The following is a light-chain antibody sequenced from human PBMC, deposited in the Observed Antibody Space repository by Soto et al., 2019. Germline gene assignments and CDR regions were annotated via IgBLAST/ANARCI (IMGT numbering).Light chain of an antibody. V-gene: IGKV1-17*01. CDR2: AAS. J-gene: IGKJ4*01. CDR3: LQQSSYPPLT. Sequence: DIQVTQSPSSLSASVEDRVTITCRASQGMRNDLGWYQQKPGKAPKRLIYAASSLQSGVPSRFSGSGSGTEFTLAVSSLQPEDFATYYCLQQSSYPPLTFGGGTKVEIK. CDR1: QGMRND.